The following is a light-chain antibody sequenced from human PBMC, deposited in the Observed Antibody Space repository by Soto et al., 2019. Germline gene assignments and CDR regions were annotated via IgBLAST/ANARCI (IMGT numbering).Light chain of an antibody. CDR1: SSNIGGNT. V-gene: IGLV1-44*01. CDR2: GDN. Sequence: QSVLTQPPSASGTPGQRITISCSGSSSNIGGNTVNWYQQLPGTAPKLLIYGDNQRPSGVPDRFSGSKSGTSASLAISGLQSEDEADFYCAAWDDSLNGVVFGGGTKVTVL. J-gene: IGLJ2*01. CDR3: AAWDDSLNGVV.